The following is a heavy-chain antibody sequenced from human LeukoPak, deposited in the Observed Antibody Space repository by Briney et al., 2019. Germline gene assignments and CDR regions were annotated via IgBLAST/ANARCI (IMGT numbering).Heavy chain of an antibody. Sequence: SVKVSCKASGGTFNSYAISWVRQAPGQGLEWMGGIIPIFGIANYAQKFQGRVTITADKSTSTAYMELSSLRSEDTAVYYCARGCGGDCKGAFDIWGQGTMVTVSS. D-gene: IGHD2-21*02. CDR3: ARGCGGDCKGAFDI. CDR1: GGTFNSYA. CDR2: IIPIFGIA. J-gene: IGHJ3*02. V-gene: IGHV1-69*17.